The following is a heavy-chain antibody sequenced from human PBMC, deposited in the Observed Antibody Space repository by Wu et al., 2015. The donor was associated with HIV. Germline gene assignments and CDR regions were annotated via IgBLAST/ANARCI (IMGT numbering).Heavy chain of an antibody. CDR2: IIPIFGTA. CDR1: GGTFSSYA. Sequence: QVQLVQSGAEVKKPGSSVKVSCKASGGTFSSYAISWVRQAPGQGLEWMGRIIPIFGTANYAQKFQGRVTITADESTSTAYMELSSLRSEDTAVYYCARERYCSGGSCYYSLASAFDIWGQGTMVTVSS. J-gene: IGHJ3*02. V-gene: IGHV1-69*13. D-gene: IGHD2-15*01. CDR3: ARERYCSGGSCYYSLASAFDI.